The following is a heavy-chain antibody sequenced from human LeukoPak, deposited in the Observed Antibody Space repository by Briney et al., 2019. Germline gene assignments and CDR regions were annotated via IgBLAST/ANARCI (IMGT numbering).Heavy chain of an antibody. V-gene: IGHV1-8*01. CDR1: GYTFTSYD. CDR2: MNPNSGNT. D-gene: IGHD3-22*01. J-gene: IGHJ4*02. Sequence: ASVEVSCKASGYTFTSYDINWVRQATGQGLEWMGWMNPNSGNTGYAQKFQGRVTMTRNTSISTAYMELSSLRSEDTAVYYCARGYDSSSDFDYWGQGTLVTVSS. CDR3: ARGYDSSSDFDY.